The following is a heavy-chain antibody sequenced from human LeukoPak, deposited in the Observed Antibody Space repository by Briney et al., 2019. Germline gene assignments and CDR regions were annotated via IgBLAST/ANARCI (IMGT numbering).Heavy chain of an antibody. V-gene: IGHV4-38-2*01. CDR1: GFSISSGYY. CDR2: IYHSGST. J-gene: IGHJ4*02. CDR3: AKGLSVAGTAY. D-gene: IGHD6-19*01. Sequence: SETLSLTCGVSGFSISSGYYWGWIRQPPGKGLEWIGTIYHSGSTYYNPSLKSRVTMSMDTSENQLSLKLSSVTAADTAVYYCAKGLSVAGTAYWGQGIPVTVSS.